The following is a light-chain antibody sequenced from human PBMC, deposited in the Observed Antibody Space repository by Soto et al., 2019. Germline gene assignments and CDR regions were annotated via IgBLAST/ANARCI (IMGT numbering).Light chain of an antibody. J-gene: IGKJ5*01. V-gene: IGKV1-17*01. CDR2: SKS. CDR3: QQAYSFPIT. CDR1: QGIGTD. Sequence: DIQMTQSPSSLSASVGDRVTITCRASQGIGTDLGWYRQKPGRAPERLIYSKSSLQSGVPSRFSGSGSGTEFSLTITSLQPEDFATYYCQQAYSFPITFGQGTRLEIK.